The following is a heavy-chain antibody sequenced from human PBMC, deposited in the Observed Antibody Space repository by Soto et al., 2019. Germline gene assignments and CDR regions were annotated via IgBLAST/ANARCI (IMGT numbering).Heavy chain of an antibody. D-gene: IGHD6-6*01. CDR1: GFTVSSNY. CDR3: AREESSSYFDY. CDR2: IYSGGST. V-gene: IGHV3-66*01. J-gene: IGHJ4*02. Sequence: PGGSLRLSCAASGFTVSSNYMSWVRQAPGKGLEWVSVIYSGGSTYYADSVKGRFTISRDNSKNTLYLQMNSLRAEDTAVYYCAREESSSYFDYWGQGTLVTVSS.